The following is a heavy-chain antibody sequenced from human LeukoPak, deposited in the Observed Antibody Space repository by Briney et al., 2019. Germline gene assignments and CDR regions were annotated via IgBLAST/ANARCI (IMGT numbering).Heavy chain of an antibody. CDR2: INDSGST. CDR3: ARGQYCSTTTCYSARRYFDF. J-gene: IGHJ4*02. CDR1: GGAFSNYF. D-gene: IGHD2-2*01. Sequence: PSETLSLTCAVSGGAFSNYFWTWIRQPPGKGLEWIAEINDSGSTNSNSSLRSRVAISLDTYKNQFSLRLTSVTAADTAVYYCARGQYCSTTTCYSARRYFDFWGQGTLVTVSS. V-gene: IGHV4-34*01.